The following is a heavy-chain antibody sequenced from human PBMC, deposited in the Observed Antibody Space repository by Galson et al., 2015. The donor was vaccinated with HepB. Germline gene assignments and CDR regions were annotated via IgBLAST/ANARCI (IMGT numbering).Heavy chain of an antibody. CDR3: TRGNWNYANGGFYFDY. V-gene: IGHV3-49*03. CDR1: GFTFSDYY. CDR2: IRSKAYGGTT. Sequence: SLRLSCAASGFTFSDYYMSWIRQAPGKGLEWVGFIRSKAYGGTTEYAASVKGRFTISRDDSKSIAYLQMNSLKTEDTAVYYCTRGNWNYANGGFYFDYWGQGTLVTVSS. D-gene: IGHD1-7*01. J-gene: IGHJ4*02.